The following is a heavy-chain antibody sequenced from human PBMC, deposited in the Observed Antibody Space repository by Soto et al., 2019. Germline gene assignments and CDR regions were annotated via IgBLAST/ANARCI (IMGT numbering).Heavy chain of an antibody. D-gene: IGHD3-3*01. J-gene: IGHJ6*04. Sequence: QLQLQESGPGLVKPSETLSLTCTVSGGSISSSSYYWGWIRQPPGKGLEWIGSIYYSGSTYYNPSLKRRVTISVDTSKNQFSLKLSSVTAADTAVYYCARLSRFLERKEEDVWGKGTTVTVSS. CDR3: ARLSRFLERKEEDV. V-gene: IGHV4-39*01. CDR1: GGSISSSSYY. CDR2: IYYSGST.